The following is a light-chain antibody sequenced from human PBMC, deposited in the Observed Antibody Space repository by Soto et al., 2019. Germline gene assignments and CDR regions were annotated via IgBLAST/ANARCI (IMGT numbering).Light chain of an antibody. V-gene: IGKV3-11*01. Sequence: EIVLTQSPATLSLSPGERATLSCRASQSVSSYLAWYQQKPGQSPRLRSYDASTRATGIPAKFSGSGSGTVFTLAISSLEPEDFAVYYCQQRSNWPLLTFGGGTNVEIK. CDR2: DAS. CDR1: QSVSSY. J-gene: IGKJ4*01. CDR3: QQRSNWPLLT.